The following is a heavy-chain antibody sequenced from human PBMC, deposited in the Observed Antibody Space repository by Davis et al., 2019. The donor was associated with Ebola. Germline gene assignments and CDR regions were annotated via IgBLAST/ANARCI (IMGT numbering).Heavy chain of an antibody. D-gene: IGHD2-21*01. J-gene: IGHJ4*02. CDR2: INAGNGNT. Sequence: ASVKVSCKASGYTFTSYAMHWVRQAPGQRLEWMGWINAGNGNTKYSQKFQGRVTITRDTSTSTAYMEVGSLRSEDTAVYYCATYGLWYWGQGTLVTVSS. CDR3: ATYGLWY. V-gene: IGHV1-3*01. CDR1: GYTFTSYA.